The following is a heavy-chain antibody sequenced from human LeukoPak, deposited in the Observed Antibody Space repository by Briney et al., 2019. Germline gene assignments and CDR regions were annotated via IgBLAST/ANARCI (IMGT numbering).Heavy chain of an antibody. D-gene: IGHD3-22*01. CDR1: GGPISAYC. CDR2: IYFRGTT. CDR3: ARDRFYDNSGFRRLDF. Sequence: SETLSLTCTVSGGPISAYCWSWSRQPPGKGLEWIGYIYFRGTTNYSPSFQSRVSISVDTSKNQFSLRLTSVAAADAAAYYCARDRFYDNSGFRRLDFWGQGLLVTVSS. J-gene: IGHJ4*02. V-gene: IGHV4-59*01.